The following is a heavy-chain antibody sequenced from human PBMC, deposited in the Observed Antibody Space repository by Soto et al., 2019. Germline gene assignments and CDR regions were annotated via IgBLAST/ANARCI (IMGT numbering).Heavy chain of an antibody. CDR3: VNSAAGISGWFDA. Sequence: GGSLRLSCTASGFTFSTYAMSWVRQAPGKGLEWVSGIIGNGAGTFYADSVKGRFSISRDNAKNTLFLQMSSLRAEDTAVYYCVNSAAGISGWFDAWGQGTLVTVSS. CDR1: GFTFSTYA. CDR2: IIGNGAGT. D-gene: IGHD1-20*01. V-gene: IGHV3-23*01. J-gene: IGHJ5*02.